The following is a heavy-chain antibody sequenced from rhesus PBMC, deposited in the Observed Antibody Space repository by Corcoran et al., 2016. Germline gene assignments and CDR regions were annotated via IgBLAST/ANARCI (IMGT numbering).Heavy chain of an antibody. CDR1: GFTFDDYA. V-gene: IGHV3-201*01. CDR3: AKDMMIAAATY. CDR2: ISGDGGRT. J-gene: IGHJ4*01. D-gene: IGHD6-43*01. Sequence: EVQLVESGGGVVQPGGSLSLSWAASGFTFDDYAMHWVRQAPGKGREWVSGISGDGGRTGYADSVTGRFSISRDNAKNSLYLQMDRLRAEDTALYYCAKDMMIAAATYWGQGVLVTVSS.